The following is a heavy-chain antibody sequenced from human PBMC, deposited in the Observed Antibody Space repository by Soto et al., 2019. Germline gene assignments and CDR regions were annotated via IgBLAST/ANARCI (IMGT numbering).Heavy chain of an antibody. CDR2: ISYDGSNK. Sequence: HPVGSLRLSCAASGFTFSSYGMHWVRQAPGKGLEWVAVISYDGSNKYYADSVKGRFTISRDNSKNTLYLQMNSLRAEDTAVYYCAKSPGGYYSFDIWGQGTMVTVSS. CDR1: GFTFSSYG. CDR3: AKSPGGYYSFDI. V-gene: IGHV3-30*18. J-gene: IGHJ3*02. D-gene: IGHD3-3*01.